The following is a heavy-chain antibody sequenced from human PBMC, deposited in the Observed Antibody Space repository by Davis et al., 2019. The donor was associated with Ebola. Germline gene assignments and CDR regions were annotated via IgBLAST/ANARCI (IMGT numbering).Heavy chain of an antibody. D-gene: IGHD3-16*01. Sequence: SVKVSCKASGYTFTSYAISWVRQAPGQGLEWMGGIIPIFGTANYAQKFQGRVTITADESTSTAYMELSSLRSEDTAVYYCASEGSDYVSRSWFDPWGQGTLVTVSS. V-gene: IGHV1-69*13. J-gene: IGHJ5*02. CDR2: IIPIFGTA. CDR3: ASEGSDYVSRSWFDP. CDR1: GYTFTSYA.